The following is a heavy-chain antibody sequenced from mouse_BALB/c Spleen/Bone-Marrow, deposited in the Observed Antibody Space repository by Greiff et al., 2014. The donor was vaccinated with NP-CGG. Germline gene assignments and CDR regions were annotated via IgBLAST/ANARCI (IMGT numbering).Heavy chain of an antibody. J-gene: IGHJ2*01. CDR1: GYTFSSYW. Sequence: VQLVESGAELMKPGASVKISCKATGYTFSSYWIEWVKQRPGHGLEWIGEILPGSGSTIYNEKFKGKATFTADPSSNTAYMQLSSLTSEDSAVYYCAREDYYGSSYFDYWGQGTTLTASS. V-gene: IGHV1-9*01. CDR3: AREDYYGSSYFDY. CDR2: ILPGSGST. D-gene: IGHD1-1*01.